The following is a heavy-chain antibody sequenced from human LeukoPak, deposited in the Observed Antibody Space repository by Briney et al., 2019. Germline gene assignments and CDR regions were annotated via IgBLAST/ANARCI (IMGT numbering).Heavy chain of an antibody. CDR2: ISAYNGNT. J-gene: IGHJ4*02. CDR1: RGTFSSYA. CDR3: ARWADDSSVYYYYFDY. D-gene: IGHD3-22*01. V-gene: IGHV1-18*01. Sequence: ASVKVSCKASRGTFSSYAISWVRQAPGHGLEGRGWISAYNGNTNSAQKLQGRVTMTTDTSTSTAYMELRSLRSDDTAVYYCARWADDSSVYYYYFDYWGQGTLVTVSS.